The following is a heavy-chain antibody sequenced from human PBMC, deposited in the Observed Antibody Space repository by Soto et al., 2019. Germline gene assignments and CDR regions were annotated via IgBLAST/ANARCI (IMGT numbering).Heavy chain of an antibody. CDR1: GYTFTSYA. D-gene: IGHD1-1*01. CDR3: AGGGTITSYYFDY. Sequence: ASVKVSCKASGYTFTSYAIHWVRQAPGQRLEWMGWINAGNANTKYSQKFQGRVTITRDTSASTAYMELSSLTSEDTAVYYCAGGGTITSYYFDYWGQGTLVTVSS. V-gene: IGHV1-3*01. CDR2: INAGNANT. J-gene: IGHJ4*02.